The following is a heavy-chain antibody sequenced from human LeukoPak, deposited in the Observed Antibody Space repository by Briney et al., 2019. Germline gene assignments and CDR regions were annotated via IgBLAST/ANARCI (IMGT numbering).Heavy chain of an antibody. Sequence: ASVKVSCKASGGTFSSYAISWVRQAPGQGLEWMGGIIPIFGTANYAQKFQGRVTITADKSTSTAYMELSSLRSEDTAVYYCARGGSYYGHFDYWGQGTLVTVSS. CDR1: GGTFSSYA. CDR2: IIPIFGTA. J-gene: IGHJ4*02. CDR3: ARGGSYYGHFDY. D-gene: IGHD1-26*01. V-gene: IGHV1-69*06.